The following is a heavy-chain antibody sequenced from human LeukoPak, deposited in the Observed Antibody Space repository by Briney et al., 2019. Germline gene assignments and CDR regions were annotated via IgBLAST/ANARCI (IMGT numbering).Heavy chain of an antibody. CDR3: ATPAHGYSYGYYFDY. Sequence: PSETLSLTCTVSGGSISSSSYYWGWIRQPPGKGLEWIGSIYYSGSTYYNPSLKSRVTISVDTSKNQFSLKLSSVTAADTAVYYCATPAHGYSYGYYFDYWGQGTLVTVSS. CDR2: IYYSGST. J-gene: IGHJ4*02. V-gene: IGHV4-39*07. CDR1: GGSISSSSYY. D-gene: IGHD5-18*01.